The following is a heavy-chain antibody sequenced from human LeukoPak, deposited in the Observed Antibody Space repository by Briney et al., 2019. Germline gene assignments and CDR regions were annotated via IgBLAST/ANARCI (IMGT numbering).Heavy chain of an antibody. J-gene: IGHJ4*02. Sequence: SETLSLTCTVSGGSISSYYWNWIRQPPGKGLEWIGYIFYSGRTSYNPSLKSRVTLSVDTSKNWFSLRLTSVTAADTAVYYCARGDYSRWYYFDYWGQGTLVTVSS. D-gene: IGHD4-11*01. CDR1: GGSISSYY. CDR2: IFYSGRT. V-gene: IGHV4-59*01. CDR3: ARGDYSRWYYFDY.